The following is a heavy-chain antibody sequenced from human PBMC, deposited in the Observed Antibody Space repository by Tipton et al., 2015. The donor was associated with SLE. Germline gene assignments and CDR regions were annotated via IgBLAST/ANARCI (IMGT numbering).Heavy chain of an antibody. J-gene: IGHJ4*02. CDR2: IYHSGNT. D-gene: IGHD6-19*01. Sequence: TLSLTCTVSGASISSGGYYWSWIRQHPGKGLEYIGYIYHSGNTYYNPSLRSRVRISVDTSVNQFSLDLSSVTAADTAVYYCAREGYSGGWDGDFDNWGQGTLVTVSS. CDR1: GASISSGGYY. V-gene: IGHV4-31*03. CDR3: AREGYSGGWDGDFDN.